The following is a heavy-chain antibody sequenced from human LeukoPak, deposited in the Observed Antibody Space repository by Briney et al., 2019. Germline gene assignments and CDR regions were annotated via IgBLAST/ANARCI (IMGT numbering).Heavy chain of an antibody. Sequence: SETLSLTCTVSGGSISSSSYYWGWIRQPPGKGLEWIGSIYYSGSTYYNPSLKSRVTISVDTSKNQFSLRLSSVTAADTAVYYCARGERPISYNWFDPWGQGTLVTVSS. CDR3: ARGERPISYNWFDP. CDR1: GGSISSSSYY. D-gene: IGHD1-1*01. J-gene: IGHJ5*02. V-gene: IGHV4-39*07. CDR2: IYYSGST.